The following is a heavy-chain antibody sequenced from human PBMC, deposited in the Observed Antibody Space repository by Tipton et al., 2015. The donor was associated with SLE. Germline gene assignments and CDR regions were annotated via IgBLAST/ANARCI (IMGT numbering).Heavy chain of an antibody. Sequence: TLSLTCTVSGGSISSGSYYWSWIRQPAGKGLEWIGYIYTSGSTNYNPSLKSRVTISVDTSKNQFSLKLSSVTAADTAVYYCAREAVPAAIYGMDVWGQGTTVTASS. D-gene: IGHD2-2*01. CDR2: IYTSGST. CDR1: GGSISSGSYY. V-gene: IGHV4-61*09. CDR3: AREAVPAAIYGMDV. J-gene: IGHJ6*02.